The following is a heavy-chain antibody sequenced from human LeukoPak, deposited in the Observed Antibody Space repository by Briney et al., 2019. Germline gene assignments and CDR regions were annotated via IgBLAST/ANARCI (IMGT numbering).Heavy chain of an antibody. D-gene: IGHD6-19*01. CDR3: AKPISGGLAVTADWFDP. CDR1: GFAFSFYA. J-gene: IGHJ5*02. Sequence: GGSLRLSCEASGFAFSFYAMSWLRQPPGKGLEWVSTINANSGTTSYAASVRGRFTISRDNSKNTFYLQLNTLRAEDTAVYYCAKPISGGLAVTADWFDPWGQGTLVTVSS. V-gene: IGHV3-23*01. CDR2: INANSGTT.